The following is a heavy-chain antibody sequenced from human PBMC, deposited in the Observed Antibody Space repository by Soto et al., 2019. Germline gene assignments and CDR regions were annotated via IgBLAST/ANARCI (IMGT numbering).Heavy chain of an antibody. V-gene: IGHV3-23*01. CDR3: AKERLQPRNSVFHVYVVVVAAPFDY. CDR2: ISGSGGST. CDR1: GFTFSSYA. D-gene: IGHD2-15*01. J-gene: IGHJ4*02. Sequence: GGSLRLSCAASGFTFSSYAMSWVRQAPGKGLEWVSAISGSGGSTYYADSEKGRFTISRDNSKNTRYLQMNSLRAEDTAVYYCAKERLQPRNSVFHVYVVVVAAPFDYWGQGTLVTVSS.